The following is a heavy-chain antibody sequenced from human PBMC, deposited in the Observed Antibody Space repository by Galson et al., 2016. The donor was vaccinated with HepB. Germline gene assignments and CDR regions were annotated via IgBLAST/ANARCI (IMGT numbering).Heavy chain of an antibody. Sequence: CAISGDSVSSNSAAWNWIRQSPSRGLEWLGRTYHRSKWYYDYAESVKSRITINPDISRNRFSLQLNSVTPEDTAVYYCARVSLIPTSVSDFWGQGTLVTVSS. J-gene: IGHJ4*02. D-gene: IGHD2-2*01. V-gene: IGHV6-1*01. CDR2: TYHRSKWYY. CDR3: ARVSLIPTSVSDF. CDR1: GDSVSSNSAA.